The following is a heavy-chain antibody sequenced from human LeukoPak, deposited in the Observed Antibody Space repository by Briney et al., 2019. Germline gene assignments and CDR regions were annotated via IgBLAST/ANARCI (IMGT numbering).Heavy chain of an antibody. CDR3: AKDISSGRHGLWGSSDY. V-gene: IGHV3-43*02. CDR2: ISGDGGST. D-gene: IGHD3-22*01. J-gene: IGHJ4*02. Sequence: GGSLRLSCAVSGFTFDDYAMHWVRQAPGKGLEWVSLISGDGGSTYYADSVKGRFTISRDNSKNSLYLQMNSLRTEDTALYYCAKDISSGRHGLWGSSDYWGQGTLVTVSS. CDR1: GFTFDDYA.